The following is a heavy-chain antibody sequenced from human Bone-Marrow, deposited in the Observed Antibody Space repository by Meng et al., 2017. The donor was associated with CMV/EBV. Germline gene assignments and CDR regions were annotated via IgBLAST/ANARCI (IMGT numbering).Heavy chain of an antibody. Sequence: GGSLRLSCAASGFTFSSYSMNWVRQAPGKGLEWVSSISNSSSYIYYADSVKGRFTISRDNSQNSLYLHMNSLSAEETAVYSCARDASNYGMDVWGQGTTVAFSS. CDR1: GFTFSSYS. D-gene: IGHD6-6*01. V-gene: IGHV3-21*06. CDR3: ARDASNYGMDV. CDR2: ISNSSSYI. J-gene: IGHJ6*02.